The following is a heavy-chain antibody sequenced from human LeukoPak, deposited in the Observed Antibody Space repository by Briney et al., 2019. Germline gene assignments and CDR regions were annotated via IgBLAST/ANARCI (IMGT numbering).Heavy chain of an antibody. CDR2: ISGGGGST. D-gene: IGHD3-22*01. Sequence: PGGSLRLSCAASGFSFSNYGMTWVRQAPGKGLEWVSSISGGGGSTNYADSVKGRFTISRDNSKDTLYLQMNSLRDEDTAVYYCAKHRFESGGYHSTDWGQGTLVTVSS. CDR1: GFSFSNYG. J-gene: IGHJ4*02. CDR3: AKHRFESGGYHSTD. V-gene: IGHV3-23*01.